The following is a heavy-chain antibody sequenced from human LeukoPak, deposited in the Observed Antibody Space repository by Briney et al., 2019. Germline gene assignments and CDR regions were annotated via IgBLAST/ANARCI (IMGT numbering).Heavy chain of an antibody. J-gene: IGHJ4*02. V-gene: IGHV1-69*11. D-gene: IGHD3-10*01. CDR1: GGTFSSYA. CDR3: ARDKEGGAYYYGSGSCFDY. Sequence: SVTVSCKASGGTFSSYAISWVRQAPGQGLEWMGRIIPILGKANYAQKFQGRVTITADESTSTAYMELSSLRSEDTAVYYCARDKEGGAYYYGSGSCFDYWGQGTLVTVSS. CDR2: IIPILGKA.